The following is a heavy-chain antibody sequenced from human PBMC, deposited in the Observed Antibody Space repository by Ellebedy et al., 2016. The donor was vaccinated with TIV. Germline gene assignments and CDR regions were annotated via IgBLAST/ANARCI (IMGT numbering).Heavy chain of an antibody. CDR3: ARAIYGASYL. D-gene: IGHD4-17*01. V-gene: IGHV3-7*01. CDR2: IKQDGSER. J-gene: IGHJ2*01. CDR1: GFSFRNYW. Sequence: GESLKISCAASGFSFRNYWMSWVRQAPGKGLEWVANIKQDGSERYYVDSVKGRFTISRDYAGNSLFLQMNSLGAEDTAVYYCARAIYGASYLWGRGTLVTVSS.